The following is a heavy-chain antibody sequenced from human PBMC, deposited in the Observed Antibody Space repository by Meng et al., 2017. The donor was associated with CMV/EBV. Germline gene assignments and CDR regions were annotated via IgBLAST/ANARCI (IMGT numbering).Heavy chain of an antibody. J-gene: IGHJ4*02. V-gene: IGHV5-10-1*01. CDR3: AVGWYFDFDY. CDR1: GYSFTNYW. Sequence: GGSLRLSCKGSGYSFTNYWISWVRQMPGKGLEWMGTIDPSDSYTNYSPSFKGHVTISADKSISTAYLQWSSLKASDTAMYYCAVGWYFDFDYWGQGTLVTVSS. D-gene: IGHD1-14*01. CDR2: IDPSDSYT.